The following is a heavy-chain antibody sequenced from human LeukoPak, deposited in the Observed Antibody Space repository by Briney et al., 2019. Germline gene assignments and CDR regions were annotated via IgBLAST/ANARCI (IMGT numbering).Heavy chain of an antibody. J-gene: IGHJ4*02. CDR3: ARNLPAAYGGYFDY. Sequence: GGSLRLSCAASGFTFSSYAMHWGRQAPGKGLEGVAVISYDGSSKYYADSVKGRFTIPRDNSKNTLYLQMNSLRAEDTAVYYCARNLPAAYGGYFDYWGQGTLVTVSS. CDR2: ISYDGSSK. D-gene: IGHD2-2*01. V-gene: IGHV3-30-3*01. CDR1: GFTFSSYA.